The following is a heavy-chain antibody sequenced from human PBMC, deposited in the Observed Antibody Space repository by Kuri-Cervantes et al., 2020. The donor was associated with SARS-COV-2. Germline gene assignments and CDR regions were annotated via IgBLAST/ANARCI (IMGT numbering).Heavy chain of an antibody. J-gene: IGHJ4*02. CDR2: VNHRGST. CDR3: ARQGLDYDFWSGYSGFDY. D-gene: IGHD3-3*01. CDR1: GGSLRSGDYY. V-gene: IGHV4-61*08. Sequence: SETLSLTCTVSGGSLRSGDYYWTWVRQPPGKGLEWIGEVNHRGSTNYNPSLKSRVAISVDTSKNQFSLKLSSVTAADTAVYYCARQGLDYDFWSGYSGFDYWGQGTLVTVSS.